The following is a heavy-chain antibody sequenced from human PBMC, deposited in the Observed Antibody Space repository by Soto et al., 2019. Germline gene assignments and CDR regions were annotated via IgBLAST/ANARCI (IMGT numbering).Heavy chain of an antibody. Sequence: ASVKVSCKASGGTFSSYAISWVRQAPGQGLEWMGGIIPIFGTANYAQKFQGRVTITADESTSTAYMELSSLRSEDTAVYYCARGCSGGSCYTPGYNWFDPWGQGPMMTV. CDR3: ARGCSGGSCYTPGYNWFDP. V-gene: IGHV1-69*13. CDR1: GGTFSSYA. D-gene: IGHD2-15*01. J-gene: IGHJ5*02. CDR2: IIPIFGTA.